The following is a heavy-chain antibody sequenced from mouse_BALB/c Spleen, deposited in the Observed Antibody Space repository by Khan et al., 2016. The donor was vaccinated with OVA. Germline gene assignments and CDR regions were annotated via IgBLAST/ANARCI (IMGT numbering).Heavy chain of an antibody. CDR3: SRGWAYYRSDGWFAY. V-gene: IGHV1-4*01. CDR2: IIPSSDYT. CDR1: GYTFTTYT. D-gene: IGHD2-14*01. J-gene: IGHJ3*01. Sequence: VQLQQSGAELARPGASVKMSCKASGYTFTTYTIHWVKQRPGQGLEWIGYIIPSSDYTNYNQKFKDKATLTADKSSSTAYMTMSSLTSADSAVYYSSRGWAYYRSDGWFAYWGQGTLVTVSA.